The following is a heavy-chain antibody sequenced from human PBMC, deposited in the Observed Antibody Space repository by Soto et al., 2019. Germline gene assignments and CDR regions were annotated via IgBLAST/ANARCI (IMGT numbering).Heavy chain of an antibody. CDR1: GYSISSGYY. CDR3: ARLPASGSGWYSFDY. Sequence: SETLSLTCAVSGYSISSGYYWSWIRQPPGKGLEWIGYIYYSGSTNYNPSLKSRVTISVDTSKNQFSLKLSSVTAADTAVYYCARLPASGSGWYSFDYWGQGTLVTVSS. V-gene: IGHV4-61*01. CDR2: IYYSGST. D-gene: IGHD6-19*01. J-gene: IGHJ4*02.